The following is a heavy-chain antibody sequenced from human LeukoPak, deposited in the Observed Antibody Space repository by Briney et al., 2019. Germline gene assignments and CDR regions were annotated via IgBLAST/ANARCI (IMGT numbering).Heavy chain of an antibody. CDR1: GGTFSSYA. D-gene: IGHD6-13*01. V-gene: IGHV1-69*05. Sequence: SVKVSCKASGGTFSSYAISWVRQAPGQGLEWMGGIIPIFGTANYAQKFQGRVTITTDESTSTAYMELSSLRSEDTAVYYCARGEAALPHYYYMDVWGKGTTVTVSS. J-gene: IGHJ6*03. CDR3: ARGEAALPHYYYMDV. CDR2: IIPIFGTA.